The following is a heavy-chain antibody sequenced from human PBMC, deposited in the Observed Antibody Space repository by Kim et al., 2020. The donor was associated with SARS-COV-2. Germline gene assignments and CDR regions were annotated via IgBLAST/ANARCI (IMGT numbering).Heavy chain of an antibody. CDR2: ISNSGGDT. Sequence: GGSLRLSCAAFGFTFSSYAMNWVRQAPGKGLEWVSAISNSGGDTYYADSVKGRFTISRDNSKNTLYPQMNSLRAEDTAVYYCAKGGSGSFWVDYWGQGTLVTVSS. J-gene: IGHJ4*02. D-gene: IGHD3-10*01. CDR3: AKGGSGSFWVDY. CDR1: GFTFSSYA. V-gene: IGHV3-23*01.